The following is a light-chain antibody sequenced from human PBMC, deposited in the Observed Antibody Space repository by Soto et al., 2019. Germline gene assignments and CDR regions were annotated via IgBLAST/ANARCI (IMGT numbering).Light chain of an antibody. V-gene: IGLV6-57*01. CDR3: QSYDSSNWV. CDR1: SGSFASNY. CDR2: DDN. Sequence: NFMLTQPHSVSESPGKTVTISRTRSSGSFASNYVQWYQQRPGSSPTTVIYDDNQRPSGVPDRFSGSIDSSSNSASLTISGLKTEDEADYYCQSYDSSNWVFGGGTKLTVL. J-gene: IGLJ3*02.